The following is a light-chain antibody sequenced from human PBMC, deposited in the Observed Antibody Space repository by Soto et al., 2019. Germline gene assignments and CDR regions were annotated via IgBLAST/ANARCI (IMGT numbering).Light chain of an antibody. V-gene: IGKV3-20*01. CDR3: QQYDASTVT. CDR2: GAT. CDR1: QSLTSLY. J-gene: IGKJ5*01. Sequence: EIVVTQSSGTLSLSPGERVTLSCRTSQSLTSLYLAWYQQKHGQAPRLLIYGATSRATGIPDRFSGSGSGTDGSITMSRLEKEDGSVYYCQQYDASTVTFGQGTRLEIK.